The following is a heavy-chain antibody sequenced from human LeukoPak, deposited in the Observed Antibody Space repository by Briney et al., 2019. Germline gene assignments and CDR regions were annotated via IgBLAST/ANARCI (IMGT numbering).Heavy chain of an antibody. CDR1: GFTFSSYW. CDR3: XXXXXXXWVLPFDY. V-gene: IGHV3-7*01. J-gene: IGHJ4*02. CDR2: INQDGSEK. Sequence: GGSLRLSCAASGFTFSSYWMSWVRQAPGKGLEWVANINQDGSEKYYVDSVKGRFTISRDNAKNSLYLQRNIPISEDTSVYFCXXXXXXXWVLPFDYWGQGTLVTVSS. D-gene: IGHD3-22*01.